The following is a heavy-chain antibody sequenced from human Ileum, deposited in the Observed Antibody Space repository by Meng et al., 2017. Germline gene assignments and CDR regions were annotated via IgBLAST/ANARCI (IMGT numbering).Heavy chain of an antibody. Sequence: EVQLVESGGVVVQPGGSLRLSCATSGFKFDDYMMHWVRQAPGKGLEWVYLINWDGGSTDYGHSVKGRFTISRDNYKASLYLEMNSLRAEDTAFYYCAKDIAGSGWYALDSWGQGTLVTVSS. CDR3: AKDIAGSGWYALDS. V-gene: IGHV3-43*01. J-gene: IGHJ4*02. D-gene: IGHD6-19*01. CDR2: INWDGGST. CDR1: GFKFDDYM.